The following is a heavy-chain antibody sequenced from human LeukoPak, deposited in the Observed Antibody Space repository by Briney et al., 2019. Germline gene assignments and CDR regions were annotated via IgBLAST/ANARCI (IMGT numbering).Heavy chain of an antibody. V-gene: IGHV3-21*01. D-gene: IGHD5-18*01. CDR3: ARDRGYTSFDY. CDR1: GLTFNTFN. J-gene: IGHJ4*02. Sequence: AGGSLRLSCAASGLTFNTFNMNWVRQAPGKGLEWVSSITSGGDYIYYADSVKGRFTTSRDNAKNSLDLQMNNLRAEDTAVYYCARDRGYTSFDYWGQGILVTVSS. CDR2: ITSGGDYI.